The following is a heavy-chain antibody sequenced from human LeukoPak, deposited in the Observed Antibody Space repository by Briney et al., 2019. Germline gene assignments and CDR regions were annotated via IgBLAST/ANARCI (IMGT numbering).Heavy chain of an antibody. Sequence: VASVKVSCKASGGTFSSYAISWVRQAPGQGLEWMGRIIPILGIANYAQKFQGRVTITADKSTSTAYMELSSLRSEDTAVYYCAKAYRTMVPSYYFDYWGQGTLVTVSS. CDR1: GGTFSSYA. J-gene: IGHJ4*02. D-gene: IGHD3-10*01. V-gene: IGHV1-69*04. CDR3: AKAYRTMVPSYYFDY. CDR2: IIPILGIA.